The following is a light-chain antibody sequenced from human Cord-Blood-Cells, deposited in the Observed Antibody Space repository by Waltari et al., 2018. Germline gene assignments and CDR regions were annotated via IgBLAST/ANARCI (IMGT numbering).Light chain of an antibody. V-gene: IGKV1-5*01. CDR1: QSISSW. CDR3: QQYNSYSWT. J-gene: IGKJ1*01. CDR2: DAS. Sequence: DIQMIQYPPTLSASVGDRVTITCRASQSISSWLAWYQQKPGKAPKLLIYDASSLESGVPSRFSGSGSGTEFTLTISSLQPDDFATYYCQQYNSYSWTFGQGTKVEIK.